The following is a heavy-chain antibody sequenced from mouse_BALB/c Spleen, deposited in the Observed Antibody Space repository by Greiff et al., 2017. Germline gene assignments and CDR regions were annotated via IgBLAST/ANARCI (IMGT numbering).Heavy chain of an antibody. V-gene: IGHV5-6*02. CDR2: ISSGGSYT. CDR3: ARIYDGGRD. Sequence: DVKLVESGGDLVKPGGSLKLSCAASGFTFSSYGMSWVRQTPDKRLEWVATISSGGSYTYYPDSVKGRFTISRDNAKNTLYLQMSSLKSEDTAMYYCARIYDGGRDWGQGTLVTVSA. D-gene: IGHD2-3*01. CDR1: GFTFSSYG. J-gene: IGHJ3*01.